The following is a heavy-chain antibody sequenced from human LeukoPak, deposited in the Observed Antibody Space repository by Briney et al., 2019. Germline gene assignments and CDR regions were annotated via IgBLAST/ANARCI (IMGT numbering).Heavy chain of an antibody. CDR2: LYYSGST. CDR3: ARDIAMEYFDY. CDR1: GGSISSTGYC. V-gene: IGHV4-39*02. Sequence: PSETLSLTCSVSGGSISSTGYCWGWIRQTPGKGLEWIGSLYYSGSTYCNPSLKSRVTISGDTSKNQFSLKLRSVTAADTAVYYCARDIAMEYFDYWGQGTLVTVSS. D-gene: IGHD5-18*01. J-gene: IGHJ4*02.